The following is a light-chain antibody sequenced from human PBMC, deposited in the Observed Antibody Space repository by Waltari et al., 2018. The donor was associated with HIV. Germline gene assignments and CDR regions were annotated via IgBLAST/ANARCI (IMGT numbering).Light chain of an antibody. V-gene: IGKV3-15*01. CDR2: DAS. CDR1: QSFSTN. J-gene: IGKJ1*01. Sequence: EIVMTQSPATLSVSPGGRATLPCRAIQSFSTNLAWYQQKPGQAPRLLISDASSRATGVPARFSGSASGTEFTLTISNLQSEDFAVYYCQQYHNWPPWTFGQGTKVEIK. CDR3: QQYHNWPPWT.